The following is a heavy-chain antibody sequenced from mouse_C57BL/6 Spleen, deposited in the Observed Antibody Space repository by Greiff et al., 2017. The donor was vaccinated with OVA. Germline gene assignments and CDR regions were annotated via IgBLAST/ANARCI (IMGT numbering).Heavy chain of an antibody. CDR3: ARYYGSSSWFAY. J-gene: IGHJ3*01. CDR1: GFSLTSYG. CDR2: IWRGGST. Sequence: QVQLKESGPGLVQPSQSLSITCTVSGFSLTSYGVHWVRQSPGKGLEWLGVIWRGGSTDYNAAFISRLSISKDNSKSQVFFKMNSLQADDTAIYYCARYYGSSSWFAYWGQGTLVTVSA. D-gene: IGHD1-1*01. V-gene: IGHV2-2*01.